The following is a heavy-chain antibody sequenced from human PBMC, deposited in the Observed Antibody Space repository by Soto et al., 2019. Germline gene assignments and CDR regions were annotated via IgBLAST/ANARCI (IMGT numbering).Heavy chain of an antibody. D-gene: IGHD1-26*01. J-gene: IGHJ4*02. CDR2: ISGSGGST. CDR1: GFTFSSYA. Sequence: EVQLLESGGGLVQPGGSLRLSCAASGFTFSSYAMRWVRQAPVKGLEWVSAISGSGGSTYYADSVKGRFTISRDNSKNTVYLQMNSLRAEDTAVYYCARWGSGSYYDYWGQGTLVTVSS. CDR3: ARWGSGSYYDY. V-gene: IGHV3-23*01.